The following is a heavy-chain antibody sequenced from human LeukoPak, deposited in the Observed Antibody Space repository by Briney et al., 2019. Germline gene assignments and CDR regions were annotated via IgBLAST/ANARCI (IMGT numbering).Heavy chain of an antibody. CDR2: ISAYNGNT. D-gene: IGHD2-2*01. Sequence: ASVKVSCKASGYTFTSYGMSWVRQAPGQGLEWMGWISAYNGNTNYAQKLQGRVTMTTDTSTSTAYMELRSLRSDDTAVYYCAREGGYCSSTSCPPRAYNWFDPWGQGTLVTVSS. CDR1: GYTFTSYG. CDR3: AREGGYCSSTSCPPRAYNWFDP. V-gene: IGHV1-18*01. J-gene: IGHJ5*02.